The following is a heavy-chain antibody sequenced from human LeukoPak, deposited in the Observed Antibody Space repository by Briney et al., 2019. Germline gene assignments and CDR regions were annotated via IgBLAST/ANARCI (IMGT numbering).Heavy chain of an antibody. CDR2: IKQDGSEK. J-gene: IGHJ3*02. Sequence: GGSLRLSCAASGFTFSSYWMSWVRQAPGKGLEWVANIKQDGSEKYYVDSVKGRFTISRDNAKNSLYLQMNSLRAEDTAVYYCAKNVVPGSHRAFDIWGQGTMVTVSS. CDR1: GFTFSSYW. CDR3: AKNVVPGSHRAFDI. V-gene: IGHV3-7*01. D-gene: IGHD3-10*01.